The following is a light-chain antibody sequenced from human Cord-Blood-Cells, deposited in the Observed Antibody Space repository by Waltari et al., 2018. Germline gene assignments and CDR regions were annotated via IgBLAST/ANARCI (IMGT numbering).Light chain of an antibody. CDR1: KLGDKY. CDR3: QAWDSSTVV. J-gene: IGLJ2*01. Sequence: SPGQTASITCSGDKLGDKYVCWYQQKPGQSPVLVIYQDSKRPSGIPERFSGSNSGNTATLTISGTQAMDEADYYCQAWDSSTVVFGGGTKLTVL. CDR2: QDS. V-gene: IGLV3-1*01.